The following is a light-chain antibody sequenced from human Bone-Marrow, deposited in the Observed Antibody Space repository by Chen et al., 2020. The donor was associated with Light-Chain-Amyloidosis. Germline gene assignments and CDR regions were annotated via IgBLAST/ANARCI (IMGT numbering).Light chain of an antibody. CDR3: AAWDDSLNGWV. CDR1: NSNIGSNI. Sequence: QSVLTQPPSASGTPGQKVTISCSGSNSNIGSNIVNWYQHLPGTAPKLVIYSNNQRPAGVPDRFSGSKSDTSASLAISGLQSEDEADYYCAAWDDSLNGWVFGGGTKLTVL. V-gene: IGLV1-44*01. CDR2: SNN. J-gene: IGLJ3*02.